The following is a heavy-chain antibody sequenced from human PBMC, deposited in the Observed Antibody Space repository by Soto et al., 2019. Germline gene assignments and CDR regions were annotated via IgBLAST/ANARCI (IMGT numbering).Heavy chain of an antibody. J-gene: IGHJ3*02. Sequence: PSETLSLTCTVSGGSVSSGSYYWSWIRQPPGKGLEWIGYIYYSGSTNYNPSLKSRVTISVDTSKNQFSLKLSSVTAADTAVYYCARDSTFDIWGQGTMVT. CDR3: ARDSTFDI. D-gene: IGHD2-2*01. CDR1: GGSVSSGSYY. CDR2: IYYSGST. V-gene: IGHV4-61*01.